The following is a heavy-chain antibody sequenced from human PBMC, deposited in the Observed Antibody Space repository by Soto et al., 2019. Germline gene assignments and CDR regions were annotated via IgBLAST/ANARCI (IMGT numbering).Heavy chain of an antibody. CDR1: GGTFSSYA. CDR3: ARSKGSSGPDYYYGMDV. Sequence: QVQLVQSGAEVKKPGSSVKVSCKASGGTFSSYAISWVRQAPGQGLEWMGGIIPIFGTANYAQKFQGRVTITADKTTSTAYMELSSLRSEDTAVYYCARSKGSSGPDYYYGMDVWGQGTTVTVSS. V-gene: IGHV1-69*06. D-gene: IGHD6-6*01. CDR2: IIPIFGTA. J-gene: IGHJ6*02.